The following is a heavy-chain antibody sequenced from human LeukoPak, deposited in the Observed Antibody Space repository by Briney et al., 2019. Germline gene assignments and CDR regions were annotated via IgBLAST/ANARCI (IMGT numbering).Heavy chain of an antibody. CDR1: GFTFSSYG. V-gene: IGHV3-53*04. J-gene: IGHJ4*02. CDR3: ARESSVSGWFIY. CDR2: IYAGGST. D-gene: IGHD6-19*01. Sequence: PGGSLRLSCAASGFTFSSYGMHWVRQAPGKGLEWVSGIYAGGSTYYADSVKGRFTLSRHNSENTLSLEMNSLRPEDTALYYCARESSVSGWFIYWGQGTLVTVSS.